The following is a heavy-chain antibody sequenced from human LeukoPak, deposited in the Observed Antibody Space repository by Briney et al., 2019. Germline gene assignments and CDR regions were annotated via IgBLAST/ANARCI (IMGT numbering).Heavy chain of an antibody. V-gene: IGHV1-69*02. Sequence: ASVKVSCKASGGTFSSYTISWVRQAPGQGLEWMGRIIPILGIANYAQKFQGRVTITADKSTSTAYMELSSLRSDDTAVYYCAYCTNGVCYRGGVYGMDVWGQGTTVTVSS. D-gene: IGHD2-8*01. CDR3: AYCTNGVCYRGGVYGMDV. J-gene: IGHJ6*02. CDR2: IIPILGIA. CDR1: GGTFSSYT.